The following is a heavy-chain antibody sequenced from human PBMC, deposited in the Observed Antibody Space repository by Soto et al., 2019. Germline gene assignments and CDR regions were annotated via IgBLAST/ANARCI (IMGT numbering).Heavy chain of an antibody. CDR3: ARDTPPHIAADGPQHNTFFVY. V-gene: IGHV3-11*01. J-gene: IGHJ4*02. CDR2: ISSSGSTI. Sequence: PGGSLRLSCAASGFTFSDYYMSWIRQAPGKGLEWVSYISSSGSTIYYADSVKGRFTISRDNAKNSLYLQMNSLRAEDTAVYYCARDTPPHIAADGPQHNTFFVYWCPGTLVTVSS. D-gene: IGHD6-13*01. CDR1: GFTFSDYY.